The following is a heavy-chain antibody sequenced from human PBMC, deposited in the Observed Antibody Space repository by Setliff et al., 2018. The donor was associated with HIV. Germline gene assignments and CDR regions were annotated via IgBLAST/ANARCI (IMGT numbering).Heavy chain of an antibody. D-gene: IGHD3-22*01. J-gene: IGHJ4*02. V-gene: IGHV4-4*09. Sequence: SETLSLTCNVSDDSFSTNYWSWVRQPPGKGLEWIGYIYASGSTNYNPSLKSRVTISIDTSNNQFSLRLRSVTAADTALYYCARRGRAIDRGCYSLRFDYWGQGTLVTVSS. CDR1: DDSFSTNY. CDR2: IYASGST. CDR3: ARRGRAIDRGCYSLRFDY.